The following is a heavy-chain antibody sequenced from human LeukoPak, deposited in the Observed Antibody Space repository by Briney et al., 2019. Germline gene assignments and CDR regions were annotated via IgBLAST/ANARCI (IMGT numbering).Heavy chain of an antibody. V-gene: IGHV1-69*05. D-gene: IGHD3-22*01. Sequence: GASVKVSCKASGGTFSSYAIGWVRQAPGQGLEWMGRIIPIFGTANYAQKFQGRVTITTDESTSTAYMELSSLRSEDTAVYYCARGRITMIVYGAGDAFDIWGQGTMVTVSS. J-gene: IGHJ3*02. CDR3: ARGRITMIVYGAGDAFDI. CDR2: IIPIFGTA. CDR1: GGTFSSYA.